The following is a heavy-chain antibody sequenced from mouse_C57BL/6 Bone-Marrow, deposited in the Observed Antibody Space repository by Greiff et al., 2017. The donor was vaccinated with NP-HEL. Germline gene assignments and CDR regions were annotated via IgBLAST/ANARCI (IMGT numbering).Heavy chain of an antibody. Sequence: VQLQQPGAELVMPGASVKLSCKASGYTFTSYWMHWVKQRPGQGLEWIGEIDPSDSYTNYNQKFKGKSTLTVDKSSSTAYMQLSSLTSADSAVYYCARSDNYDLYWYFDVWGTGTTVAVSS. CDR1: GYTFTSYW. J-gene: IGHJ1*03. V-gene: IGHV1-69*01. CDR2: IDPSDSYT. CDR3: ARSDNYDLYWYFDV. D-gene: IGHD2-12*01.